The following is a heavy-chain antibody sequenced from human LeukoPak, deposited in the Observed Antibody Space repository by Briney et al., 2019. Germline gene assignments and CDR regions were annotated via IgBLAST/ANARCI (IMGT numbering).Heavy chain of an antibody. CDR1: GGSISSYY. J-gene: IGHJ4*02. V-gene: IGHV4-59*08. CDR3: ARGLAGGSFDN. D-gene: IGHD2-15*01. Sequence: SETLSFTCTVSGGSISSYYWSWIRQPPGKGLEWIGYIYYSGSTNYNPSLKSRVTISIDTPKNKFSLKLSSVTAADTAVYYCARGLAGGSFDNWGQGTLVTVSS. CDR2: IYYSGST.